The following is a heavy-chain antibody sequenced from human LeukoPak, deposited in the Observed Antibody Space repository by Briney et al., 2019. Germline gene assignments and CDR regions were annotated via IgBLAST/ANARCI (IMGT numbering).Heavy chain of an antibody. V-gene: IGHV3-9*01. CDR2: ISWNSGSI. J-gene: IGHJ4*02. D-gene: IGHD6-19*01. Sequence: GGSLRLSCAASGFTFDDYAMHWVRQAPGKGLEWVSGISWNSGSIGYADSVRGRFTISRDNAKNSLYLQMNSLRAEDTALYYCAKSGGGVAAVAGTYDYWGQGTLVTVSS. CDR1: GFTFDDYA. CDR3: AKSGGGVAAVAGTYDY.